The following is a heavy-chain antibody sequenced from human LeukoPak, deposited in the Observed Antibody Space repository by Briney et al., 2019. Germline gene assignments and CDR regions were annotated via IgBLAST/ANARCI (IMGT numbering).Heavy chain of an antibody. D-gene: IGHD5-18*01. V-gene: IGHV1-2*02. CDR3: ARELYDYNIQLWFVPPGAYYYYYMDV. J-gene: IGHJ6*03. CDR2: INPNSGGT. CDR1: GYTFTGYY. Sequence: ASVKVSCKASGYTFTGYYMHWVRQAPGQGLEWMGWINPNSGGTNYAQKFQGRVTMTRDTSISTAYMELSRLRSDDTAVYYCARELYDYNIQLWFVPPGAYYYYYMDVWGKGITVTVSS.